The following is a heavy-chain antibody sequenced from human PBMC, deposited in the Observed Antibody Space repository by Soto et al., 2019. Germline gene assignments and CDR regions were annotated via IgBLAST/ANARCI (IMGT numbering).Heavy chain of an antibody. CDR1: GYTFTSYG. V-gene: IGHV1-18*04. CDR3: AIDRAVASRNCFDP. J-gene: IGHJ5*02. D-gene: IGHD6-19*01. CDR2: ISAYNGNT. Sequence: ASVKVSCKASGYTFTSYGISWVRQAPGQGLEWMGWISAYNGNTNYAQKLQGRVTMTTDTSTSTAYMELRSLRSDDTAGYYCAIDRAVASRNCFDPWGQGTLVTVSS.